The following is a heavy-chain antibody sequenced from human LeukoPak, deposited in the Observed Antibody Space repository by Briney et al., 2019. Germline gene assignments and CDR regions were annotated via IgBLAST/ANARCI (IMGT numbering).Heavy chain of an antibody. CDR2: IRNKANSYAT. D-gene: IGHD6-6*01. J-gene: IGHJ4*02. Sequence: GGSLRLSCAASGFTFSGSATHWVRQASGKGLEWVGRIRNKANSYATTYAASVKGRFTISRDDSKNTAYLQMNSLKTEDTAVYYCSTSSSDFGYWGQGTLVTVPS. CDR3: STSSSDFGY. CDR1: GFTFSGSA. V-gene: IGHV3-73*01.